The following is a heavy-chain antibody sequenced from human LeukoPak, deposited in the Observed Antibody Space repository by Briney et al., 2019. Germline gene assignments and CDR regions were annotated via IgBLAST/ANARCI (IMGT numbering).Heavy chain of an antibody. CDR1: GFTLSSYA. CDR3: AKTLTVTVVATDAFDI. D-gene: IGHD3-22*01. V-gene: IGHV3-23*01. Sequence: GGSLRLSCAASGFTLSSYAMNWVRQAPGKGLEWVSSISGSDGSSRYADPVKGRFTLSRDNSKNTMYLQMNSLRAADTAVYYCAKTLTVTVVATDAFDIWGQGTMVTVSS. CDR2: ISGSDGSS. J-gene: IGHJ3*02.